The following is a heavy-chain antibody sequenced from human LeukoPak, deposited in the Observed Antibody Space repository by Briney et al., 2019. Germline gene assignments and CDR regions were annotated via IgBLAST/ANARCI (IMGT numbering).Heavy chain of an antibody. CDR2: IYYSGST. CDR1: GGSIISSSYY. V-gene: IGHV4-39*01. Sequence: PSETLSLTCTVSGGSIISSSYYWGWIRQPPGKGLEWIGSIYYSGSTYYNPSLKSRVTISVDTSKNQFSLKLSSVTAADTAVYYCARVQYNWNDAWFDPWGQGTLVTVSS. J-gene: IGHJ5*02. CDR3: ARVQYNWNDAWFDP. D-gene: IGHD1-1*01.